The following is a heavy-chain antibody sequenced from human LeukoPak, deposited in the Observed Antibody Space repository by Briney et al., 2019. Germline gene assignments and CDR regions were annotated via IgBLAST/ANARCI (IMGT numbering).Heavy chain of an antibody. CDR2: IYYSGST. Sequence: SETLSLTCTVSGGSISSGDYYWSWIRQPPGKGLEWIGYIYYSGSTYYNPSLKSRLTISVDTSKNQFSLKLSSVTAADTAVYYCARGFVVVPAAHPLFDYWGQGTLVILSS. D-gene: IGHD2-2*01. CDR1: GGSISSGDYY. CDR3: ARGFVVVPAAHPLFDY. V-gene: IGHV4-30-4*01. J-gene: IGHJ4*02.